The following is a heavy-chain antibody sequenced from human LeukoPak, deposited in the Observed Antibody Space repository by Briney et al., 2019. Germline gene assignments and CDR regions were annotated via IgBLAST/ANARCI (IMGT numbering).Heavy chain of an antibody. Sequence: GGSLRLSCAASGFTFSTYAMSWVRQAPGKGLEWVSSISGSGVRTYYADSVKGRFTISRDNSKNTLYLQMNSLRAEDTAVYYCARESSRSGWYWGGNFDYWGQGTLVTVSS. CDR2: ISGSGVRT. V-gene: IGHV3-23*01. CDR3: ARESSRSGWYWGGNFDY. D-gene: IGHD6-19*01. CDR1: GFTFSTYA. J-gene: IGHJ4*02.